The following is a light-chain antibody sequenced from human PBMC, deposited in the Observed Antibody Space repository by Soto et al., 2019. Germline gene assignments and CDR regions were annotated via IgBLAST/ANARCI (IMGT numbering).Light chain of an antibody. J-gene: IGKJ4*01. CDR2: DAS. Sequence: DIQMTQSPSSLSASVGDRVTITCQASQDISNYLNWYQQKPGKAPKLLIYDASNLETAVTSRFSGRGSGTDFTITISSLQPEDIATYYCQQYDNLLTFGGGTKVEIK. V-gene: IGKV1-33*01. CDR1: QDISNY. CDR3: QQYDNLLT.